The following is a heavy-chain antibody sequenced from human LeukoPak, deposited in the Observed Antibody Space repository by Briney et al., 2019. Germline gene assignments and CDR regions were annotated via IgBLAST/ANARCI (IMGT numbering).Heavy chain of an antibody. CDR2: ISGSGGST. CDR3: AKSVPGIAAKILDY. D-gene: IGHD6-13*01. Sequence: GGSLRLSCAASGFTFSSYSMNWVRQAPGKGLEWVSAISGSGGSTYYADSVKGRFTISRDNSKNTLYLQMNSLRAEDTAVYYCAKSVPGIAAKILDYWGQGTLVTVSS. CDR1: GFTFSSYS. J-gene: IGHJ4*02. V-gene: IGHV3-23*01.